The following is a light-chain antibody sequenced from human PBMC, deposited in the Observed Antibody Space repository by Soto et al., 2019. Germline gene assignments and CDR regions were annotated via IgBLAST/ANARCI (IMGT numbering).Light chain of an antibody. J-gene: IGKJ1*01. CDR3: QQSNSYPWT. V-gene: IGKV1-5*03. CDR1: QSISSW. CDR2: KAS. Sequence: DIQMTQSPSTLSASVGDRVTITCRASQSISSWLAWYQQKPGKAPKLLIYKASSLESGVPSRFSGSGSGTEFTLTISSLQPDDSATYYCQQSNSYPWTFGQGTKVEIK.